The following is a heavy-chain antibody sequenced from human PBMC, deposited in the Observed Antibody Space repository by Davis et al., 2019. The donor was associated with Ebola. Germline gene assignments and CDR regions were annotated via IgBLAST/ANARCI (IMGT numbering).Heavy chain of an antibody. CDR1: GLTSSSYG. J-gene: IGHJ6*04. V-gene: IGHV3-30*18. Sequence: GESLKISCAASGLTSSSYGMHWVRQAPGKGLEWVAVLSNDGSNKYYADSVKGRFTISRDNSKNTLYLQMNSLRAEDTAVYYCAKSGLSFGVVKYHYGMDVWGKGTTVTVSS. CDR3: AKSGLSFGVVKYHYGMDV. D-gene: IGHD3-3*01. CDR2: LSNDGSNK.